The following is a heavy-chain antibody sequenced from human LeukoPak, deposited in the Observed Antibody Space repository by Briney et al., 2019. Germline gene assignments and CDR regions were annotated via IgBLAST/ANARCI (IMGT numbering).Heavy chain of an antibody. V-gene: IGHV4-39*07. CDR2: IYYSGST. Sequence: PSETLSLTCTVSGGSISSSSYYWGWIRQPPGKGLEWIGSIYYSGSTYYNPSLKSRVTISVDTSKNQFSLKLSSVTAADTAVYYCARVAIFGVVIGDAFDIWGQGTMVTVSS. J-gene: IGHJ3*02. CDR3: ARVAIFGVVIGDAFDI. D-gene: IGHD3-3*01. CDR1: GGSISSSSYY.